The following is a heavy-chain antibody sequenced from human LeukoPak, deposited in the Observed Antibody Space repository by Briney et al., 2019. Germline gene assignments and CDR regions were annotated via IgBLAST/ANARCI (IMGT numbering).Heavy chain of an antibody. V-gene: IGHV3-33*06. CDR2: IWSDASDK. J-gene: IGHJ4*02. CDR3: AKDAQRGFDYSNSLDN. D-gene: IGHD4-11*01. CDR1: GFTFSHYG. Sequence: GGSLRLSCSASGFTFSHYGMHCVRQAPGTGLEWVAVIWSDASDKYYANSAKGRFTISRDNFKNSLYLQMNSLRAEDTAVYYCAKDAQRGFDYSNSLDNWGQGTRVTVSS.